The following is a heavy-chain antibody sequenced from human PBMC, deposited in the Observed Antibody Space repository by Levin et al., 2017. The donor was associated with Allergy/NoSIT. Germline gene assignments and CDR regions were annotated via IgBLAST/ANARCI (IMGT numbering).Heavy chain of an antibody. J-gene: IGHJ4*02. Sequence: SETLSLTCVFYAGSFSDFNWSWIRQSPGKGLEWIGEINQSGSVSYSPSLKSRIIMSGDRTTKEFLLRLTSVTAADTAVYYCATGRYSPFAYWGQGTLVTVSS. CDR3: ATGRYSPFAY. CDR2: INQSGSV. CDR1: AGSFSDFN. D-gene: IGHD3-10*01. V-gene: IGHV4-34*01.